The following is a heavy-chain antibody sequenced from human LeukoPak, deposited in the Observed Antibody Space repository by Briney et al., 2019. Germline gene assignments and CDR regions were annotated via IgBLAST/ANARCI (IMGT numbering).Heavy chain of an antibody. V-gene: IGHV3-53*04. CDR2: IYSGGST. J-gene: IGHJ6*02. CDR1: GFTVSSNY. D-gene: IGHD1-26*01. CDR3: ASAGGGSPTYYYYYYGMDV. Sequence: GGSLRLSCAASGFTVSSNYMSWVRQAPGKGLEWVSVIYSGGSTYYADSVKGRFTISRHNSKNTLYLQMNSLRAEDTAVYYCASAGGGSPTYYYYYYGMDVWGRGTTVTVSS.